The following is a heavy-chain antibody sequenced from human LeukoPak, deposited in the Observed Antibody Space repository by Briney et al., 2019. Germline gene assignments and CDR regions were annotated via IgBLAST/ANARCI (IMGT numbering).Heavy chain of an antibody. Sequence: AGGSLRLSCAASGFTFSSYWMSRVRQAPGKGLEWVANIKQDGSEKYYVDSVKGRFTISRDNAKNSLYLQMNSLRAEDTAVYYCARDRPATYDFWSGYSHAEYFQHWGQGTLVTVSS. J-gene: IGHJ1*01. CDR2: IKQDGSEK. V-gene: IGHV3-7*01. CDR3: ARDRPATYDFWSGYSHAEYFQH. D-gene: IGHD3-3*01. CDR1: GFTFSSYW.